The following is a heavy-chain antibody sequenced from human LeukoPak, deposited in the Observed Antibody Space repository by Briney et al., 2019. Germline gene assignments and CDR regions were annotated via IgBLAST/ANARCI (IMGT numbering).Heavy chain of an antibody. Sequence: GGSLRLSCAASGFAFSGYAMNWVRQAPGKGLEWVSVIRSSGDSAYYADFVKGRFTISRDNSKNTLYLQMNSLRAEDTAVYYCAKGYYASGSSLSAFDSWGQGTLVTVSS. V-gene: IGHV3-23*01. D-gene: IGHD3-10*01. CDR2: IRSSGDSA. J-gene: IGHJ4*02. CDR1: GFAFSGYA. CDR3: AKGYYASGSSLSAFDS.